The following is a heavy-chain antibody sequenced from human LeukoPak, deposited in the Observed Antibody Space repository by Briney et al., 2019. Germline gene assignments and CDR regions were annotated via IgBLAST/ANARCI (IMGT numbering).Heavy chain of an antibody. Sequence: GGSLRLSCVISAFTFGSNWMSWVRQAPGKGLEWVSAISNNGGYTYYADSVQGRFTISRDNSKSTLCLQMNSLRAEDTAVYYCAKQLGYCSDGSCYFPYWGQGTLVTVSS. CDR3: AKQLGYCSDGSCYFPY. V-gene: IGHV3-23*01. CDR1: AFTFGSNW. J-gene: IGHJ4*02. CDR2: ISNNGGYT. D-gene: IGHD2-15*01.